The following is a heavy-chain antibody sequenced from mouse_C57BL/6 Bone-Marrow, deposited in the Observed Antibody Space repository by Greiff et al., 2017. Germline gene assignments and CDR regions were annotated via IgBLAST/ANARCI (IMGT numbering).Heavy chain of an antibody. D-gene: IGHD2-1*01. CDR1: GYTFTTYP. V-gene: IGHV1-47*01. Sequence: VQLQQSGAELVKPGASVKMSCKASGYTFTTYPIEWMKQNHGQSLEWIGNFHPSNDDTKYNEKFKGKATLTVEKSSSTVYVELSRLTSDDSAAYYCARGGNYGGYYFDYWGQGTTRTVAS. J-gene: IGHJ2*01. CDR3: ARGGNYGGYYFDY. CDR2: FHPSNDDT.